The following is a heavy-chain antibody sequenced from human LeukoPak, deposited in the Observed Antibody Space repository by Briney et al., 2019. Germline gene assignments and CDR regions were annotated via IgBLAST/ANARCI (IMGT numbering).Heavy chain of an antibody. D-gene: IGHD3-16*01. Sequence: GGSLRLSCTASGFTFGDYAMSWVRQAPGKGLEWVGFIRSKAYGGTTEYAASVKGRFTISRDDSKSIAYLQMNSLKTEDTAVYYCARDLGVGMIDAYRYFDLWGRGTLVTVSS. J-gene: IGHJ2*01. CDR3: ARDLGVGMIDAYRYFDL. CDR1: GFTFGDYA. V-gene: IGHV3-49*04. CDR2: IRSKAYGGTT.